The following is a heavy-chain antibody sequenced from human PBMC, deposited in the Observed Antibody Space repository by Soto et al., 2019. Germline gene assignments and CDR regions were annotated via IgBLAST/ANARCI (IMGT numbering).Heavy chain of an antibody. Sequence: SETLSLTCAVSGYSISSSNWWGWIRQPPGKGLEWIGYIYYSGSTYYNPSLKSRVTMSVDTSKNQFSLKLSSVTAVDTAVYYCARAPLTDYYYYYGMDVWGQGTTVTVSS. CDR1: GYSISSSNW. V-gene: IGHV4-28*03. CDR2: IYYSGST. J-gene: IGHJ6*02. CDR3: ARAPLTDYYYYYGMDV.